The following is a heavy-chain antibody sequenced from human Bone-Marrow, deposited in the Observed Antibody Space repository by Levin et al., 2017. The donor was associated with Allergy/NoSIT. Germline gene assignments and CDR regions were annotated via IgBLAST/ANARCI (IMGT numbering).Heavy chain of an antibody. CDR3: ARDPGGSYDY. V-gene: IGHV3-11*01. Sequence: PGGSLRLSCAASGFTFSDNYMSWIRQAPGKGLEWVSSISGSLTTIKYADSVEGRFTISWDNTKKSLYLQMNSLRVEDTAVYYCARDPGGSYDYWGQGTLVTVSS. CDR1: GFTFSDNY. D-gene: IGHD1-26*01. CDR2: ISGSLTTI. J-gene: IGHJ4*02.